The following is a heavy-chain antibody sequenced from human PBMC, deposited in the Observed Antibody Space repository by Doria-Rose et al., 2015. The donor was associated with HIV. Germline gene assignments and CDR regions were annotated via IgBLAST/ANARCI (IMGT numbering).Heavy chain of an antibody. CDR1: GDSISSGDSF. CDR2: IYSSGTT. D-gene: IGHD3-10*01. J-gene: IGHJ4*02. V-gene: IGHV4-30-4*01. CDR3: ARARNYGFPHFFDF. Sequence: QVQLQESGPGLVRPSQTLSLTCTVSGDSISSGDSFWSWIRQPPGKGPEWIGYIYSSGTTYYYPSLSGRLTISLYASKNQFSLNLNSVTAADTAVYYCARARNYGFPHFFDFWGQGTLVTVSS.